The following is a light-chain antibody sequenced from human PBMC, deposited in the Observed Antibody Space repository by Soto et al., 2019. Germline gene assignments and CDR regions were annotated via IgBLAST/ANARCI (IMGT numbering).Light chain of an antibody. V-gene: IGKV3-20*01. CDR2: GAS. J-gene: IGKJ4*01. Sequence: EIVLTQSPGTLSLSPGERATLSCRASQSISSSYLAWYQKKPGQAPRLLIYGASRRATGIPDRFSGSESGTDFTLTISRLEPEDFAVYYCQQYGGSPPLTFGGGTKVEIK. CDR1: QSISSSY. CDR3: QQYGGSPPLT.